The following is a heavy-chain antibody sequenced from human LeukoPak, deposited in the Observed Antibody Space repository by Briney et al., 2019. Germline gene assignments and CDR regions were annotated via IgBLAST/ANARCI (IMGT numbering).Heavy chain of an antibody. J-gene: IGHJ4*02. D-gene: IGHD4/OR15-4a*01. V-gene: IGHV1-18*01. CDR1: RYTFTRYV. Sequence: ASVKVSCKATRYTFTRYVIYWLRQAPGQGLEWMGWISAYNGNTNYAQKLQGRVTMTTDTSTSTAYMELRSLRSDDAAVYYCARGDYRTLFDYWGQGTLVTVSS. CDR3: ARGDYRTLFDY. CDR2: ISAYNGNT.